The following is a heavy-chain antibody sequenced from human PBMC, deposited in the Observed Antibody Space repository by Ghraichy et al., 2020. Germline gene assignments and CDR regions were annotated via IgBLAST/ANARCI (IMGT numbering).Heavy chain of an antibody. CDR2: TTDNGDTT. J-gene: IGHJ4*02. V-gene: IGHV3-23*01. CDR3: AKNEETTAGTMGGY. CDR1: GFTFSTYA. D-gene: IGHD6-13*01. Sequence: GESLNISCAASGFTFSTYAMSWVRQAPGKGLEWVSATTDNGDTTYYADSVKGRFTMSRDNSKNTLYLQMNSLRAGDTAVYYCAKNEETTAGTMGGYWGQGTLVTVSS.